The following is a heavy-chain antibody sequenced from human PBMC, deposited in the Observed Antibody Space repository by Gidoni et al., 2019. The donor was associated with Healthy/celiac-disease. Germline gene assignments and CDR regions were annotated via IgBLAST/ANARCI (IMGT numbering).Heavy chain of an antibody. CDR3: AKDGLDYYDSSGYFDY. CDR2: ISGSGGST. Sequence: EVQLLESGGGFVQPGGSLRLSCAAPGFTFSSYAMSWVRQAPGKGLAWVSAISGSGGSTYYADSVKGRFTISRDNSKNTLYLQMNSLRAEDTAVYYCAKDGLDYYDSSGYFDYWGQGTLVTVSS. J-gene: IGHJ4*02. CDR1: GFTFSSYA. V-gene: IGHV3-23*01. D-gene: IGHD3-22*01.